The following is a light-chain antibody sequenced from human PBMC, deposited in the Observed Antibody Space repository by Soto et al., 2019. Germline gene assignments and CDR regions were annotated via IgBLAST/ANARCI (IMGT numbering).Light chain of an antibody. J-gene: IGKJ5*01. V-gene: IGKV3-11*01. CDR2: DAS. Sequence: EIVLTQSPATLSLSPGGRATLSCRASQSVSTFLAWYQLKPGQAPRLLIYDASNRASGIPARFSGSGSGTDFTLTISSLEPEDFALYYCQQCGSSSTFGQGTRLEIK. CDR3: QQCGSSST. CDR1: QSVSTF.